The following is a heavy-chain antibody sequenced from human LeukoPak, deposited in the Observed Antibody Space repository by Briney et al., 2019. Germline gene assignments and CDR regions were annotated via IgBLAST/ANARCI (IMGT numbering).Heavy chain of an antibody. D-gene: IGHD3-22*01. V-gene: IGHV3-23*01. Sequence: GGSLSLSCAAAGFTFSSIGMGWVRHGQGKGLRGVSDISGSGGSTYYAASVKGRFTISRDNSKNTLYLQMNSLRADDTAVYYCAKDPTYYYDSSGFFSTFFDYWGQGTLVTVSS. CDR2: ISGSGGST. CDR1: GFTFSSIG. CDR3: AKDPTYYYDSSGFFSTFFDY. J-gene: IGHJ4*02.